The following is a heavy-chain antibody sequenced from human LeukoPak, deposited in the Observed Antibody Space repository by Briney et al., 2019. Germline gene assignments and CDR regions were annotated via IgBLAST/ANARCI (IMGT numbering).Heavy chain of an antibody. CDR1: GYTFTSYY. CDR3: AREYYDFWSGYRRDAFDI. D-gene: IGHD3-3*01. J-gene: IGHJ3*02. Sequence: ASVKVSCKASGYTFTSYYMHWVRQAPGQGLEWMGWINTNTGNPTYAQGFTGRFVFSLDTSVSTAYLQISSLKAEDTAVYYCAREYYDFWSGYRRDAFDIWGQGTMVTVSS. CDR2: INTNTGNP. V-gene: IGHV7-4-1*02.